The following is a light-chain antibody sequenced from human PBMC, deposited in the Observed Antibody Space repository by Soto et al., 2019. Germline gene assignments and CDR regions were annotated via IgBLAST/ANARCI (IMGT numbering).Light chain of an antibody. CDR3: QQYGSPPIT. J-gene: IGKJ5*01. Sequence: IVMTQSPATLSVSPGERATLSCRASQSVSSSYLAWYQQKPGQAPRLLIYGASSRATGIPDRFSGSGSGTDFTLTISRLEPEDFAVYYCQQYGSPPITFGQGTRLEIK. CDR1: QSVSSSY. V-gene: IGKV3-20*01. CDR2: GAS.